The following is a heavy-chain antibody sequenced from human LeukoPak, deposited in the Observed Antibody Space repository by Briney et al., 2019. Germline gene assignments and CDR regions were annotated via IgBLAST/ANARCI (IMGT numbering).Heavy chain of an antibody. CDR2: ISGSGGST. V-gene: IGHV3-23*01. CDR3: AKDTGYSSGWYYFDY. D-gene: IGHD6-19*01. CDR1: GFTFSSYA. Sequence: GGSLRLSCAASGFTFSSYAMSWVRQAPGKGLEWVSAISGSGGSTYYADSVKGRFTISRDNSKNTLYLQMNSLRAEDTAVYYCAKDTGYSSGWYYFDYWGQGTLVTVSS. J-gene: IGHJ4*02.